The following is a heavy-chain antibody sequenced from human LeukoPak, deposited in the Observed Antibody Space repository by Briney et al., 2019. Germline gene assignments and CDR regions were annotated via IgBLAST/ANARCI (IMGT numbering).Heavy chain of an antibody. V-gene: IGHV3-53*01. CDR3: AGLGITMIGGV. Sequence: GGSLRLSCAASEVTVTSNYLSWVRQAPGKGLQWVSVIYPGGDIYYADSVKGRFTISRDNAKNSLYLQMNSLRAEDTAVYYCAGLGITMIGGVWGKGTTVTISS. D-gene: IGHD3-10*02. CDR2: IYPGGDI. CDR1: EVTVTSNY. J-gene: IGHJ6*04.